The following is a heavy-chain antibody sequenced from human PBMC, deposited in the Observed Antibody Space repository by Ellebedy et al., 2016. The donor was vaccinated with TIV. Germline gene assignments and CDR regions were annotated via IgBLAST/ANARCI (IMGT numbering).Heavy chain of an antibody. V-gene: IGHV3-30-3*01. D-gene: IGHD3-22*01. J-gene: IGHJ4*02. Sequence: GGSLRLSXAASGFTFSSYAMHWVRQAPGKGLEWVAVISYDGSNKYYADSVKGRFTISRDNSKNTLYLQMNSLRAEDTAVYYCARVGSRIVVVTYYFDYWGQGTLVTVSS. CDR3: ARVGSRIVVVTYYFDY. CDR2: ISYDGSNK. CDR1: GFTFSSYA.